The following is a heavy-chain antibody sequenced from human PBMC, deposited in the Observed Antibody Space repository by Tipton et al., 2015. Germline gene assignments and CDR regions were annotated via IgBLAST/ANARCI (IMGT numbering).Heavy chain of an antibody. J-gene: IGHJ4*02. CDR2: INLSEST. Sequence: TLSLTCGVYGGSFSDFYWNWIRQTPGKGLEWIGEINLSESTSYNPSLKSRVSISVDTSKNQFSLHLSSVTAADTAVYYCAREVWYYDSSGYDYWGQGTLVTVSS. V-gene: IGHV4-34*01. D-gene: IGHD3-22*01. CDR1: GGSFSDFY. CDR3: AREVWYYDSSGYDY.